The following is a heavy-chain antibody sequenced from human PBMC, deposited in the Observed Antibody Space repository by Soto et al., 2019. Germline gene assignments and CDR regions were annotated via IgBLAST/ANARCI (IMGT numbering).Heavy chain of an antibody. CDR2: IIPMFAAT. V-gene: IGHV1-69*12. D-gene: IGHD6-25*01. CDR1: AGTFSSYA. J-gene: IGHJ4*02. CDR3: ARELGSSGSFDY. Sequence: QVQLVQSGAEVKKPGSSVKVSCKASAGTFSSYAIIWVRQAPGQGLESMGGIIPMFAATNYAHKFQGRVTITADESTNTAYMELRSLRSEDTAVYYCARELGSSGSFDYWGQRTLVTVSS.